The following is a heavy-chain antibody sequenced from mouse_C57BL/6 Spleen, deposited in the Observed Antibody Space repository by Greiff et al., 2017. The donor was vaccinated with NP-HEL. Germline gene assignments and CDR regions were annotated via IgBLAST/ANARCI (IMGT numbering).Heavy chain of an antibody. CDR3: TGVTTVVGSFDY. CDR1: GFTFSNYW. V-gene: IGHV6-3*01. Sequence: EVQLQESGGGLVQPGGSMKLSCVASGFTFSNYWMNWVRQSPEKGLEWVAQIRLKSDNYATHYAESVKGRFTISRDDSKSSVYLQMNNLRAEDTGIYYCTGVTTVVGSFDYWGQGTTLTVSS. CDR2: IRLKSDNYAT. D-gene: IGHD1-1*01. J-gene: IGHJ2*01.